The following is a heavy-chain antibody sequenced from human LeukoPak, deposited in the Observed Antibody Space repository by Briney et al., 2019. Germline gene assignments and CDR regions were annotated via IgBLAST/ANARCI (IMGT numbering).Heavy chain of an antibody. D-gene: IGHD3-10*01. CDR1: GYTLTQHS. J-gene: IGHJ4*02. CDR2: IITDTGNP. CDR3: AREVLRHDY. Sequence: ASAKVSCKASGYTLTQHSMNWVRQAPGQGLEWMGWIITDTGNPTYAQGFTGRFVFSVDTSVNTAYLQISSLKAEDTAVYYFAREVLRHDYWGQGTLVTVSS. V-gene: IGHV7-4-1*02.